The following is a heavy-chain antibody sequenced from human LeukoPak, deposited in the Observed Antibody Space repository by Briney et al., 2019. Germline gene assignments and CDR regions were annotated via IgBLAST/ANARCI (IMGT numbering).Heavy chain of an antibody. D-gene: IGHD1-1*01. CDR3: VRQNADYYYYYMDV. V-gene: IGHV4-39*01. CDR2: FYYSGTT. Sequence: PSQTLSLICTVFGDFIGSSRSYWGWIRQPPGKGLEWIVSFYYSGTTFHNPSLESRVTMSVDMSKNQFSLRLTSVTAADTAVYYCVRQNADYYYYYMDVWGKGTTVTVSS. J-gene: IGHJ6*03. CDR1: GDFIGSSRSY.